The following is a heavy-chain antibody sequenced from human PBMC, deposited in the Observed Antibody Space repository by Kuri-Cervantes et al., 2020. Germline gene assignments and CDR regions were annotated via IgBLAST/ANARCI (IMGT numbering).Heavy chain of an antibody. V-gene: IGHV3-21*01. CDR2: ISSSSSYI. D-gene: IGHD6-19*01. J-gene: IGHJ3*02. Sequence: GESLKSSCAASGFTFSSYSMNWVRQAPGKGLEWVSSISSSSSYIYYADSVKGRFTISRDNAKNSLYLQMNSLRAEDTAVYYCARDIAVYAFDIWGQGTMVTVSS. CDR3: ARDIAVYAFDI. CDR1: GFTFSSYS.